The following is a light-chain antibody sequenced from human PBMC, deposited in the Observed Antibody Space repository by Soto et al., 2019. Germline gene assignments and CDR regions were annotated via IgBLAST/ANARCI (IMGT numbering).Light chain of an antibody. CDR2: DVT. CDR1: SSDIGGYNS. V-gene: IGLV2-8*01. J-gene: IGLJ3*02. CDR3: SSFSSTTTLLV. Sequence: QSVLTQSPSASGSPGQSVTISCTGTSSDIGGYNSVSWYQQHPGKAPKVMIYDVTKRPSGVPDRFSGSKSGNTASLTVSALQAEDEADYYCSSFSSTTTLLVFGGGTQLTVL.